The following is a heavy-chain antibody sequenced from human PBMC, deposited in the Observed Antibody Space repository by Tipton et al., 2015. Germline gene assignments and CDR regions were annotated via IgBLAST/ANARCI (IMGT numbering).Heavy chain of an antibody. CDR3: ARQSGESSGWPSAFDI. V-gene: IGHV4-39*01. CDR2: IYYSGST. D-gene: IGHD6-19*01. Sequence: TLSLTWNVSGGSISSSSYYWGLIRQPPGKGLEWIGSIYYSGSTYYNPSLKSRVTISVDTSKNQFSLKLSSVTAADTAVYYCARQSGESSGWPSAFDIWGQGTTVTVSS. J-gene: IGHJ3*02. CDR1: GGSISSSSYY.